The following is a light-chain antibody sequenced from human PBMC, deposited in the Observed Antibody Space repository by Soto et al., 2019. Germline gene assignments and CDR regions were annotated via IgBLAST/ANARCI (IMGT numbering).Light chain of an antibody. Sequence: EIVMTQSPATLTVSPGERVTLSCSASQSVNTNVAGYQQKVGQAPRLLIYGASTRATPIPARFSGSGSGTEYTLTISSIQSEDFATYYCQQYNSWPPYTFGQGTKLDIK. CDR2: GAS. CDR1: QSVNTN. CDR3: QQYNSWPPYT. J-gene: IGKJ2*01. V-gene: IGKV3-15*01.